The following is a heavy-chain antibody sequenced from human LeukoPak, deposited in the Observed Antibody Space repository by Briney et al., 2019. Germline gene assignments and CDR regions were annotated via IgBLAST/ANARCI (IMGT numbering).Heavy chain of an antibody. J-gene: IGHJ5*02. V-gene: IGHV1-46*01. CDR3: ARARVPADLFDP. CDR1: GYTFTSNY. D-gene: IGHD2-2*01. Sequence: ASVKVSCKAFGYTFTSNYMHWVRQAPGQGPEWMGVISPSGGSTTYAQKFQGRVTLTRDMSTSTDYMELSSLRSEDTAVYYCARARVPADLFDPWGQGTLVTVSS. CDR2: ISPSGGST.